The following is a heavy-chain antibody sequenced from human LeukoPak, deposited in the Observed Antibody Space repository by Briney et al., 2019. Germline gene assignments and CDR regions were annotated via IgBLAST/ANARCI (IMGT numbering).Heavy chain of an antibody. V-gene: IGHV4-38-2*02. D-gene: IGHD3-10*01. CDR2: IYHSGST. CDR1: GYSISSGYY. J-gene: IGHJ4*02. Sequence: SETLSLTCTVSGYSISSGYYWGWIRQPPGKGLEWIGSIYHSGSTYYNPSLKSRVTISVDTSKNQFSLKLSSVTAADTAVYYCARAIGEYYYGSGSYYLDYWGQGTLVTVSS. CDR3: ARAIGEYYYGSGSYYLDY.